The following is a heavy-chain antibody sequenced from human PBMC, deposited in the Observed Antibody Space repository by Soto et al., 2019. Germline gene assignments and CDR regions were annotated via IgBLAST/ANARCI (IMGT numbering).Heavy chain of an antibody. J-gene: IGHJ6*02. CDR2: IIPIFGTA. CDR1: GGTFSSYA. Sequence: QVQLVQSGAEVKKPGSSVKVSCKASGGTFSSYAISWVRQAPGQGLEWMGGIIPIFGTANYAQKFQGRVTITADKSTSKAYMELSSLRSEDTAVYYCAREGIVVVVAESYGMDVWGQGTTVTVSS. D-gene: IGHD2-15*01. CDR3: AREGIVVVVAESYGMDV. V-gene: IGHV1-69*06.